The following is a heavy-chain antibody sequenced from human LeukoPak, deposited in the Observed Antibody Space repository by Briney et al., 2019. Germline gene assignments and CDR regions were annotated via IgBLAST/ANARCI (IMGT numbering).Heavy chain of an antibody. Sequence: GASVKVSCKASGGTFSSYAISWVRQAPGQGLEWMGGIIPIFGTANYAQKLQGRVTITADESTSTAYMELSSLRSEDTAVYYCAQTVTTYDYYMDVWGKGTTVTVSS. CDR3: AQTVTTYDYYMDV. CDR1: GGTFSSYA. J-gene: IGHJ6*03. CDR2: IIPIFGTA. V-gene: IGHV1-69*13. D-gene: IGHD4-17*01.